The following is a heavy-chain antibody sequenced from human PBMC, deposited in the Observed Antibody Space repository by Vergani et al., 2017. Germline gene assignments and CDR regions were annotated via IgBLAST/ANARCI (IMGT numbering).Heavy chain of an antibody. V-gene: IGHV1-8*01. CDR3: ARGPKRITIFGVVNNWLDP. D-gene: IGHD3-3*01. CDR2: MNPNSGNT. Sequence: QVQLVQSGAEVKTPGASVKVSCKASGYTFTSYDINWVRQATGQGLEWMGWMNPNSGNTGYAQKFQGRVTMTRNTSISTAYMELSSLRSEDTAVYYCARGPKRITIFGVVNNWLDPWGQGTLVTVSS. J-gene: IGHJ5*02. CDR1: GYTFTSYD.